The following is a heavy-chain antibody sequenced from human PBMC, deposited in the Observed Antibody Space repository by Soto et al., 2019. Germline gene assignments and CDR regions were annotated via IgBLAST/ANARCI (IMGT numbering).Heavy chain of an antibody. CDR2: ISGSVGST. J-gene: IGHJ4*02. Sequence: PGGSLRPSCTASGFIFSDHGMHWVLQAPGKGLEWVASISGSVGSTFYADSVKGRFTISRDNYLNTLDLQLNSLRAEDTAVYYCAKDRTIASRNFDSWGQGALVTVSS. CDR1: GFIFSDHG. CDR3: AKDRTIASRNFDS. D-gene: IGHD6-6*01. V-gene: IGHV3-23*01.